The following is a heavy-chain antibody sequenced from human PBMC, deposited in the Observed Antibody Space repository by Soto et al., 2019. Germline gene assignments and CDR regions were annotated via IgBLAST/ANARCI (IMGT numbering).Heavy chain of an antibody. CDR1: GGTFSSYT. J-gene: IGHJ4*02. V-gene: IGHV1-69*02. CDR3: ASLTTGVMGFDY. D-gene: IGHD4-17*01. CDR2: IIPILGIA. Sequence: QVQLVQSGAEVQKPGSSVKVSCKASGGTFSSYTISWVRQAPGQGLEWMGRIIPILGIANYAQKFQGRVTITADKSTSTAYMELSSLRSEDTAVYYCASLTTGVMGFDYWGQGTLVTVSS.